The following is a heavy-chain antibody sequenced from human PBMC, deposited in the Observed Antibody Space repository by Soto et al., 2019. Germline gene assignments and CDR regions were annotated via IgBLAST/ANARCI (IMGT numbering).Heavy chain of an antibody. V-gene: IGHV1-58*01. Sequence: SVKVSCKASGFTFTSSAVQWVRQARGQRLEWIGWIVVGSGNTNYAQKFQERVTITRDMSTSTAYMELSSLRSEDTAVYYCAAGAYFYDSSGYYYYYYYGMDVWGQGTTVTVS. D-gene: IGHD3-22*01. CDR1: GFTFTSSA. J-gene: IGHJ6*02. CDR3: AAGAYFYDSSGYYYYYYYGMDV. CDR2: IVVGSGNT.